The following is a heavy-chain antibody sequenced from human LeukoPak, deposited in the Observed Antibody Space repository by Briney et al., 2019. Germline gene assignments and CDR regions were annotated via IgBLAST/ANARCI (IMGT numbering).Heavy chain of an antibody. Sequence: GGSLRLSCAASGFTFSNYWMTWVRQAPGKGLEWVANIKPDESEKYYVDSVKGRFTISRDNAKNSLYLQMNTLRTEDTAVYYCGRDFDGYYYSAYYVDYWGQGTLVTVSS. CDR2: IKPDESEK. J-gene: IGHJ4*02. CDR3: GRDFDGYYYSAYYVDY. D-gene: IGHD5-24*01. V-gene: IGHV3-7*03. CDR1: GFTFSNYW.